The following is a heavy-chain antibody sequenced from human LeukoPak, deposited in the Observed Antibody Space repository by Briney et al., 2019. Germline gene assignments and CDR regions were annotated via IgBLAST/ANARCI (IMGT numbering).Heavy chain of an antibody. CDR3: ARGLWFGASDFDY. V-gene: IGHV3-7*01. CDR2: IKQDGSEK. D-gene: IGHD3-10*01. J-gene: IGHJ4*02. Sequence: PGGSLRLSCAASGFTFSIYWMSWVRQAPGKGLEWVSNIKQDGSEKYYVDSVKGRFTISRDNAKNSLYLQMNSLRAEDTAVYYCARGLWFGASDFDYWGQGPLVTVSS. CDR1: GFTFSIYW.